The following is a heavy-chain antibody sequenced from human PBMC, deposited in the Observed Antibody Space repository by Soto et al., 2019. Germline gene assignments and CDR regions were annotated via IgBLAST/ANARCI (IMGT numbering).Heavy chain of an antibody. J-gene: IGHJ4*02. D-gene: IGHD5-18*01. CDR1: GGSFSGYY. V-gene: IGHV4-34*03. Sequence: PSETLYLTCAVYGGSFSGYYWTWIRQPPGTGLEWIGEINHSGSTNYNPSLKSRVTISVDTSKNQFSLKLTSVTAADTAVYYCSHGYNYYFYSWGQGTLVTVSS. CDR2: INHSGST. CDR3: SHGYNYYFYS.